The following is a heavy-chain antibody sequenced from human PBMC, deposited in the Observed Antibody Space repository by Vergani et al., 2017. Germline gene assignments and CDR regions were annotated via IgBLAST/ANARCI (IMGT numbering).Heavy chain of an antibody. CDR3: ARALKLRYSPFGDYYYYGMDV. Sequence: QVQLQESGPGLVKPPGTLSLTCAVSGGSISSSNWWSWVRQPPGKGLQWIGEIYHSRSTNYNPSLKSRVTISVDKSKNQFSLKLSSVTAADTAVYYCARALKLRYSPFGDYYYYGMDVWGQGTTVTVSS. CDR2: IYHSRST. D-gene: IGHD3-9*01. J-gene: IGHJ6*02. CDR1: GGSISSSNW. V-gene: IGHV4-4*03.